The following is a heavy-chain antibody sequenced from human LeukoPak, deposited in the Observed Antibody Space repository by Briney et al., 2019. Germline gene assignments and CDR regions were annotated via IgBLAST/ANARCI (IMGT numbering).Heavy chain of an antibody. CDR2: ISYDGSNK. CDR3: AREGAAGNYYYYYYMDV. Sequence: PGGSLRLSCAASGFTFSSYAMHWVRQAPGKGLKWVAVISYDGSNKYYADSVKGRFTISRDNSKNTLYLQMNSLRAEDTAVYYCAREGAAGNYYYYYYMDVWGKGTTVTVSS. D-gene: IGHD6-13*01. J-gene: IGHJ6*03. V-gene: IGHV3-30-3*01. CDR1: GFTFSSYA.